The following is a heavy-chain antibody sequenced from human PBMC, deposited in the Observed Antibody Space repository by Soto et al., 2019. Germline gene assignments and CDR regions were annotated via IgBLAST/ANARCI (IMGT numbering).Heavy chain of an antibody. V-gene: IGHV3-23*01. CDR2: ISASGIVL. Sequence: GGSLRFSCAAAGFTFSRYAMSGVGKAPGNGVEWFSGISASGIVLYYSASVKGLVSISSDNFYYIMYLLISGLRADSTAVYFYARPYRYCNSTICPSAAECGGVGNLVTVSS. CDR1: GFTFSRYA. CDR3: ARPYRYCNSTICPSAAEC. J-gene: IGHJ4*02. D-gene: IGHD2-2*01.